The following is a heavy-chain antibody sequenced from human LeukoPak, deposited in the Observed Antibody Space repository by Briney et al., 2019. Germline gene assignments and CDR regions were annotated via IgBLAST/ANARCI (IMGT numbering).Heavy chain of an antibody. V-gene: IGHV3-53*01. J-gene: IGHJ4*02. D-gene: IGHD3-22*01. Sequence: AGGSLRLSCAASGFTVSSNYMSWVRQAPGKGLEWVSVIYSGGSTYYADSVKGRFTISRDNSKNTLYLQTNSLRAEDTAVYYSARDRRGYDSSGYYYYFDYWGQGTLVTVSS. CDR2: IYSGGST. CDR3: ARDRRGYDSSGYYYYFDY. CDR1: GFTVSSNY.